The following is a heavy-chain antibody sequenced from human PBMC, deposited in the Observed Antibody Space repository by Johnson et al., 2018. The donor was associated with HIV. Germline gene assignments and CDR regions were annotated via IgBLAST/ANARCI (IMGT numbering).Heavy chain of an antibody. Sequence: QMLLVESGGGVVQPGRSLRLSCAASGFTFSSYGMHWVRQAPGKGLEWVAVIWYDGSNKYYADSVKGRFTISRDNSKNTLYLQMNSLRAEDTAVYYCAKDLNYGSGKLDAFDMWGQGTMVTVSS. CDR3: AKDLNYGSGKLDAFDM. CDR1: GFTFSSYG. J-gene: IGHJ3*02. CDR2: IWYDGSNK. D-gene: IGHD3-10*01. V-gene: IGHV3-33*06.